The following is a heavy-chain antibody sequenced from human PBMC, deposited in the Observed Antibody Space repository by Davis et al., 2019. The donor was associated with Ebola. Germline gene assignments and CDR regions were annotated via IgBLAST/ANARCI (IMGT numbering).Heavy chain of an antibody. Sequence: SETLSLTCTVSGGSISSSSYYWGWIRQPPGKGLEWIGSIYYSGSTYYNPSLKSRVTISVDTSKNQFSLKLSSVTAADTAVYYCARQIYSGWYREIDYWGQGTLVTVSS. J-gene: IGHJ4*02. CDR1: GGSISSSSYY. D-gene: IGHD6-19*01. CDR3: ARQIYSGWYREIDY. V-gene: IGHV4-39*01. CDR2: IYYSGST.